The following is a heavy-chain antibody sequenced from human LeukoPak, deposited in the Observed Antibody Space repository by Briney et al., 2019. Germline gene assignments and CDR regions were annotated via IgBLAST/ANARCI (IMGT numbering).Heavy chain of an antibody. Sequence: GGSLRLSCAASDFIVSSNYMSWVRQAPGKGLEWVSVIYSSGSTNYADSVKGRFTISRDNSKNTLYLQMNSLRAEDTAVYYCARALDTTGTASDAFDIWGQGTMVTVSS. J-gene: IGHJ3*02. V-gene: IGHV3-66*03. CDR1: DFIVSSNY. CDR3: ARALDTTGTASDAFDI. CDR2: IYSSGST. D-gene: IGHD1-1*01.